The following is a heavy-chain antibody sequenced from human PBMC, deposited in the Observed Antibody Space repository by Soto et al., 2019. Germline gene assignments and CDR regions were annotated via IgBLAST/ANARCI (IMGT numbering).Heavy chain of an antibody. V-gene: IGHV3-23*01. J-gene: IGHJ4*02. CDR1: GFTFSSYA. Sequence: GGSLRLSCAASGFTFSSYAMSWVRQAPGKGLEWVSAISGSGGSTYYADSVKGRFTISRDNSKNTLYLQMNSLRAEDTAVYYCAISRGDTYYDFWSGYSTFDYWGQGTLVTVSS. D-gene: IGHD3-3*01. CDR3: AISRGDTYYDFWSGYSTFDY. CDR2: ISGSGGST.